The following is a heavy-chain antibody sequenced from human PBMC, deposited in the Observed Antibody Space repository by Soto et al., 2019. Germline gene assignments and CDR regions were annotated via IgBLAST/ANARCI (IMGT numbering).Heavy chain of an antibody. CDR2: IIPIFGTA. J-gene: IGHJ6*02. CDR1: GGTFSSYA. V-gene: IGHV1-69*12. Sequence: QVQLVQSGAEVKKPGSSVKVSCKASGGTFSSYAISWVRQAPGQGLEWMGGIIPIFGTANYAQKFQGRVTITADESTSTAYMELSSLRSEDTAVYYCALGSIAVAGPIDPYYYYGMDVWGQGTTVTVSS. D-gene: IGHD6-19*01. CDR3: ALGSIAVAGPIDPYYYYGMDV.